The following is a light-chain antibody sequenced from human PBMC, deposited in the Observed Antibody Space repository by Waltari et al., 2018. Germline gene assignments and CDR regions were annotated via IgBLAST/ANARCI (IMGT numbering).Light chain of an antibody. CDR2: DVN. CDR3: SSYTSSTTLI. V-gene: IGLV2-14*03. J-gene: IGLJ2*01. Sequence: QSALTQPASVSGSPVKSITISCTGTSSDVGDYNYVSWYQQYPGKAPKLMIYDVNKRPSGVSNRFSGSKSGNTASLTISGLQAGDEADYYCSSYTSSTTLIFGGGTRLTVL. CDR1: SSDVGDYNY.